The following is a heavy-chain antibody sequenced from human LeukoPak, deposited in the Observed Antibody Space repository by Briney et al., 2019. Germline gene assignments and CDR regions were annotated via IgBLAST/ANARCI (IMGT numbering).Heavy chain of an antibody. CDR3: ARGGVEMAYNYFDY. D-gene: IGHD5-24*01. CDR1: GGSLSGYY. V-gene: IGHV4-34*01. J-gene: IGHJ4*02. CDR2: INHSGST. Sequence: PSETLSLTCAVYGGSLSGYYWSWIRQPPGKGLEWIGEINHSGSTNYNPSLKSRVTISVDTSKNQFSLKLSSVTAADTAVYYCARGGVEMAYNYFDYWGQGTLVTVSS.